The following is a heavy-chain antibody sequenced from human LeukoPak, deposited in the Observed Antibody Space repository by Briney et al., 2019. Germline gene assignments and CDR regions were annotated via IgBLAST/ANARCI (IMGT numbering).Heavy chain of an antibody. CDR2: FDPEDGET. Sequence: ASVKVSCKVSGYTLTELSMHWVRQAPGKGLEWMGGFDPEDGETIYAQKFQGRVTMTEDTSTDTAYMELSSLRSEDTAVYYCVTGYYDSSGYYPKHWGQGTLVTVSS. D-gene: IGHD3-22*01. CDR3: VTGYYDSSGYYPKH. V-gene: IGHV1-24*01. J-gene: IGHJ1*01. CDR1: GYTLTELS.